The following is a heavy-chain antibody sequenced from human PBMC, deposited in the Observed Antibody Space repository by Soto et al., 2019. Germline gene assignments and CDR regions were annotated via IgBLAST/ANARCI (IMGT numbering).Heavy chain of an antibody. Sequence: PGGSLRLSCAASGFTFSSDAMHWVRQAPGKGLEWVAVISYDGSNKYYADSVKGPFTISRDNSKNTLYLQMNSLRAEDTAVYYCAREKTSIYWFDPWGQGTLVTVSS. CDR2: ISYDGSNK. CDR1: GFTFSSDA. D-gene: IGHD2-2*01. CDR3: AREKTSIYWFDP. J-gene: IGHJ5*02. V-gene: IGHV3-30-3*01.